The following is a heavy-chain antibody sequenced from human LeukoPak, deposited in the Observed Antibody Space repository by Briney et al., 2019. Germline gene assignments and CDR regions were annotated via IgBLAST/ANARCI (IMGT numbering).Heavy chain of an antibody. Sequence: GASVKVSCKASGYTFTGYYMHWVRQAPGQRLEWRGWINPNSGGTNYAQKFQGWVTMTRDPSISTAYMELSSLRSDDTAVYYCARGRSDILPGYPGDFDYWGQGTLVTVSS. CDR3: ARGRSDILPGYPGDFDY. V-gene: IGHV1-2*04. CDR2: INPNSGGT. J-gene: IGHJ4*02. D-gene: IGHD3-9*01. CDR1: GYTFTGYY.